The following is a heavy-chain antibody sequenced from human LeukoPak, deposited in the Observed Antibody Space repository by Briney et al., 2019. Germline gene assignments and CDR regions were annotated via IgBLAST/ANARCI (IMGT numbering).Heavy chain of an antibody. V-gene: IGHV4-31*03. D-gene: IGHD6-6*01. J-gene: IGHJ4*02. CDR3: ARVPRLPLARGAPKYYFDY. CDR1: GGSISSGGYY. Sequence: PSGTLSLTCTVSGGSISSGGYYWSWIRQHPGMGLEWIGYIYYSGSTYYNPSLKSRVTISVDTSKNQFSLKLSSVTAVDTAVYYCARVPRLPLARGAPKYYFDYWGQGTLVTVSS. CDR2: IYYSGST.